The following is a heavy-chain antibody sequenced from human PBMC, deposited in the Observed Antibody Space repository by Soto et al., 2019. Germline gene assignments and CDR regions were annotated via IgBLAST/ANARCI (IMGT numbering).Heavy chain of an antibody. CDR1: GYTFTSYG. CDR2: ISAYNGST. CDR3: ARDPGAFGVSNFPSHAFDI. J-gene: IGHJ3*02. D-gene: IGHD3-3*01. V-gene: IGHV1-18*01. Sequence: ASVKVSCKASGYTFTSYGISWGRQAPGQRLEWMGWISAYNGSTNYAQKLQGRVTMTTDTSTSTAYMELRSLRSDDTAVYYCARDPGAFGVSNFPSHAFDIWGQGTMVTVSS.